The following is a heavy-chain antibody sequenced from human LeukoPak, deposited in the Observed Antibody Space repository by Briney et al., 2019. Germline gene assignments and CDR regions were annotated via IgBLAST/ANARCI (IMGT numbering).Heavy chain of an antibody. CDR2: IYHSGST. J-gene: IGHJ5*02. CDR3: ARDRTGVNWFDP. Sequence: SETLSLTCTVSGYSISSGYYWGWIRQPPGKGLEWIGSIYHSGSTYYNPSLRSRVTISVDTSKNQFSLKLSSVTAADTAVYYCARDRTGVNWFDPWGQGTLVTVSS. D-gene: IGHD1-1*01. V-gene: IGHV4-38-2*02. CDR1: GYSISSGYY.